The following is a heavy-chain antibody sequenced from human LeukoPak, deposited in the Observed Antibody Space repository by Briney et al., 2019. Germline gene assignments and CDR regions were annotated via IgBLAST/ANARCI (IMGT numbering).Heavy chain of an antibody. D-gene: IGHD4-23*01. Sequence: GGSLRLSCAASGFTFSTYWMHWVRQAPGKGLVWVSRINPDGTTTSYADSVKGRFTISRDNAKNTLYLQMNSLRAEDTAVYYCARVRRVTPDYWGQGTLVTVSS. CDR2: INPDGTTT. V-gene: IGHV3-74*01. CDR1: GFTFSTYW. J-gene: IGHJ4*02. CDR3: ARVRRVTPDY.